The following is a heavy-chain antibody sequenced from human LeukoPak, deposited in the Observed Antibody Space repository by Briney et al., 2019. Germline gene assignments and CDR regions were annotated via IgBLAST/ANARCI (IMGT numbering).Heavy chain of an antibody. CDR2: ISYDGSNK. CDR1: GFTFSSYT. CDR3: ARVVVEMDRYLDL. J-gene: IGHJ2*01. Sequence: GGSLRLSCAASGFTFSSYTMHWVRQAPGKGLEWVAVISYDGSNKYYVDSVRGRFTISRDNSKNTLYLQMNSLRAEDTAAYYCARVVVEMDRYLDLWGRGTLVTVSS. D-gene: IGHD5-24*01. V-gene: IGHV3-30-3*01.